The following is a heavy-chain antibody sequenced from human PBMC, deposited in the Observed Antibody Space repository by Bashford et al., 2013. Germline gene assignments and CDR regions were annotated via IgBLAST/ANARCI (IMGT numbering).Heavy chain of an antibody. V-gene: IGHV1-2*04. Sequence: ASVKVSCKASGYTFTGYYIHWVRQAPGQGLEWMGWINPNSGGTNYAQKFQGWVTMTRDTSISTAYMELSRLRSDDTAVYYCSKDLTANYRGVFDSWGQGSLVTVSS. CDR1: GYTFTGYY. D-gene: IGHD5-24*01. CDR3: SKDLTANYRGVFDS. J-gene: IGHJ4*02. CDR2: INPNSGGT.